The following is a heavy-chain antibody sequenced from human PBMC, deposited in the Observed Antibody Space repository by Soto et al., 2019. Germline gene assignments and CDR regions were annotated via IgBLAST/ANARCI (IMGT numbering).Heavy chain of an antibody. J-gene: IGHJ6*02. CDR3: ARAMVRGVIRYYYGMDV. V-gene: IGHV1-2*02. Sequence: ASVKVSCKASGYTFAGYYMHWVRQAPGQGLEWMGWINPNSGGTNYAQKFQGRVTMTRDTSISTAYMELSRLRSDDTAVYYCARAMVRGVIRYYYGMDVWGQGTTVTVSS. CDR2: INPNSGGT. CDR1: GYTFAGYY. D-gene: IGHD3-10*01.